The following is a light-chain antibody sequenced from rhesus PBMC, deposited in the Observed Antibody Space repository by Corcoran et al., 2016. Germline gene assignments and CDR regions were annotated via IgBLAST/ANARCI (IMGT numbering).Light chain of an antibody. Sequence: DIQMTQSPSSLSASVGDTVTITCRASQGISIYLNWFQQKPGKAPKLLIYDASTLESGVPSRFSGSGSGTSFTLTISSLLPEDFAAYYCLQHNSYPFTFGPGTKLDIK. CDR3: LQHNSYPFT. CDR2: DAS. V-gene: IGKV1-28*03. J-gene: IGKJ3*01. CDR1: QGISIY.